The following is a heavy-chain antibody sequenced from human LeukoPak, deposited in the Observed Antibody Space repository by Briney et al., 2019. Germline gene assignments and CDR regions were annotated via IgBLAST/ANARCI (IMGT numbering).Heavy chain of an antibody. CDR1: GFTFSSYS. CDR3: ASTYDSSGYYYVNYFDY. CDR2: ISSSSSYI. J-gene: IGHJ4*02. Sequence: GGSLRLSCAASGFTFSSYSMNWVRQAPGKGLEWVSSISSSSSYIYYADSVKGRFTISRDNAKNSLYLQLNSLRAEDTAVYYCASTYDSSGYYYVNYFDYWGQGTPVTVSS. V-gene: IGHV3-21*01. D-gene: IGHD3-22*01.